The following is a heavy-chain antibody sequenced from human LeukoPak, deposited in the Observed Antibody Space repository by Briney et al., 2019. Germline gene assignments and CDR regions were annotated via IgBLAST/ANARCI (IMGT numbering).Heavy chain of an antibody. CDR3: ARQKKSRDSYNYDY. CDR2: IYSGGST. Sequence: GGSLRLSCAASGFTVSSNYMSWVRQAPGKGLEWVSVIYSGGSTYYADSVKGRITISRDNSKNTLYLQMDSLRAEDTAVYYCARQKKSRDSYNYDYWGQGTLVTVSS. J-gene: IGHJ4*02. D-gene: IGHD5-12*01. V-gene: IGHV3-53*01. CDR1: GFTVSSNY.